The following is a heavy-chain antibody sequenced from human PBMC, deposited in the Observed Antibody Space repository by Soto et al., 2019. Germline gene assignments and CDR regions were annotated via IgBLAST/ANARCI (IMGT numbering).Heavy chain of an antibody. J-gene: IGHJ4*02. D-gene: IGHD1-26*01. Sequence: GSLRLSCAASGFTFSDYYMSWVRQAPGKGLEWVSRISSSGSSTYYAESVKGRFTISRDNSKNTLSLQMNSLRAEDTDVYYCAKTSDSGSSSSFDYWGQGTLVTVSS. CDR3: AKTSDSGSSSSFDY. CDR2: ISSSGSST. CDR1: GFTFSDYY. V-gene: IGHV3-23*01.